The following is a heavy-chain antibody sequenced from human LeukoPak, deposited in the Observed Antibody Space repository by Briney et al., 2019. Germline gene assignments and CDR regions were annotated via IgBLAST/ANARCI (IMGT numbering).Heavy chain of an antibody. V-gene: IGHV5-51*01. CDR1: GYSFTSYW. D-gene: IGHD3-3*01. CDR2: IYPGDSDT. J-gene: IGHJ4*02. CDR3: AKRVEGSRAYYFDF. Sequence: GESLKISCKGTGYSFTSYWVGSVRQMPGKGLEWMGIIYPGDSDTRYSPSFQGQVTISADKSISTAYLQWSSLKASDSAMYYCAKRVEGSRAYYFDFWGQGTLVTVSS.